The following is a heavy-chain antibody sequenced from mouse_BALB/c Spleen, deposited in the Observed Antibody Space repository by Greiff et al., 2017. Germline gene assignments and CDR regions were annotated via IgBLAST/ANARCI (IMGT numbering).Heavy chain of an antibody. CDR3: ARNQPYYAMDY. J-gene: IGHJ4*01. CDR1: GFSLTSYG. D-gene: IGHD6-1*01. Sequence: VMLVESGPGLVQPSQSLSITCTVSGFSLTSYGVHWVRQSPGKGLEWLGVIWSGGSTDYNAAFISRLSISKDNSKSQVFFKMNSLQANDTAIYYCARNQPYYAMDYWGQGTSVTVSS. V-gene: IGHV2-2*02. CDR2: IWSGGST.